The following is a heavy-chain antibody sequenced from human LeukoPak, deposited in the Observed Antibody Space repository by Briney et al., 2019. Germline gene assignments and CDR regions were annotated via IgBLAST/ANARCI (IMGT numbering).Heavy chain of an antibody. Sequence: ASVKVSCKASGFTFTSSAVQWVRQARGQRLEWIGWIVVGSGNTNYAQKFQERVTITRDMSTSTAYMELSSLRSEDTAVYYCAAVQQQLVNPDWYFDLWGRGTLVTVSS. V-gene: IGHV1-58*01. J-gene: IGHJ2*01. D-gene: IGHD6-13*01. CDR1: GFTFTSSA. CDR3: AAVQQQLVNPDWYFDL. CDR2: IVVGSGNT.